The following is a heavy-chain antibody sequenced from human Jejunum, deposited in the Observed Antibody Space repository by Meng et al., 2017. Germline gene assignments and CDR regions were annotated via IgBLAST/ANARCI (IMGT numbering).Heavy chain of an antibody. J-gene: IGHJ4*02. D-gene: IGHD1-26*01. CDR1: GDSVSSDNYY. CDR2: VYYSGHT. CDR3: ARTPLYSGSYYFDP. Sequence: QGQLQESGHGLVRPSETLPLTCTVSGDSVSSDNYYWSWIRQPPGKGLEWIGHVYYSGHTDCNPSLKSRLSISIDTSKNHFSLKLSSVTAADTAVYYCARTPLYSGSYYFDPWGQGALVTVSS. V-gene: IGHV4-61*03.